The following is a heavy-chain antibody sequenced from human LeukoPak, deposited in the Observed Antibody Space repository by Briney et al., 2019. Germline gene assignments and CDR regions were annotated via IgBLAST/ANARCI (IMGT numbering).Heavy chain of an antibody. D-gene: IGHD3-3*01. CDR1: GFTFSSYS. Sequence: GGSLRLSCAASGFTFSSYSMNWVRQAPGKGLEWVSSISSSSSYIYYADSVKGRFTISRDNAKNSPYLQMNSLGAEDTAVYYCARATVLEPDYWGQGTLVTASS. CDR3: ARATVLEPDY. CDR2: ISSSSSYI. V-gene: IGHV3-21*01. J-gene: IGHJ4*02.